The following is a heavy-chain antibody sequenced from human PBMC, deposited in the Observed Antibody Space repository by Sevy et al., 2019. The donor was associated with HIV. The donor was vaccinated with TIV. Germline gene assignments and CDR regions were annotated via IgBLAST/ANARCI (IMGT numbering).Heavy chain of an antibody. D-gene: IGHD2-2*01. CDR3: ARGSRSSTARWFFDY. CDR2: LSGSGASI. Sequence: GGSLRLSCAVSGFTFSNYAMTWVRQAPGKGLEWVSGLSGSGASIYYPDTMKGRFTISRDNPKNTLYLQMDSLRADDTAAYYCARGSRSSTARWFFDYWGQGTLVTVSS. V-gene: IGHV3-23*01. CDR1: GFTFSNYA. J-gene: IGHJ4*02.